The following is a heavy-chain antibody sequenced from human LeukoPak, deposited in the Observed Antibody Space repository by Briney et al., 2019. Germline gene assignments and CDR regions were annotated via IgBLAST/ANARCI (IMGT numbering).Heavy chain of an antibody. D-gene: IGHD2-15*01. Sequence: PGGSLRLSCAASGFTFSSYSMMWVRQAPGKGLEWVSYISSSSTTIHYADSVKGRFTISRDNSKNALYLQMNSLRAEDTAVYYCAKWVTYCSGGSCYYMDVWGKGTTVTISS. CDR2: ISSSSTTI. CDR3: AKWVTYCSGGSCYYMDV. CDR1: GFTFSSYS. J-gene: IGHJ6*03. V-gene: IGHV3-48*01.